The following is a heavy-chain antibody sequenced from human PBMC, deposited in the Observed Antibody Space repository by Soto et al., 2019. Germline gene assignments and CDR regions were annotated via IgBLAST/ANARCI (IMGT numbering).Heavy chain of an antibody. CDR2: ISSNGGTT. D-gene: IGHD1-7*01. Sequence: EVQLAESGGGMVQRGGSLRLSCVASGFTFSSYDMHWVRQAPGKGLEYVSSISSNGGTTYYGNSVKGRFTISRDNSKNTLYLQMGSLRAEDMAVYYFVRRVSANYDHWGQGTLVTVSS. CDR3: VRRVSANYDH. V-gene: IGHV3-64*01. CDR1: GFTFSSYD. J-gene: IGHJ5*02.